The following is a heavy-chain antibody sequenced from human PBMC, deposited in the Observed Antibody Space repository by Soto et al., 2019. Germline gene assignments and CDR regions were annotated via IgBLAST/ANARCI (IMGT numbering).Heavy chain of an antibody. CDR2: IIPILGIA. CDR1: GGTFSSYT. Sequence: QVQLVQSGAEVKKPGSSVKVSCKASGGTFSSYTISWVRQAPGQGLEWMGRIIPILGIANYAQKFQGRVTITADKSTSTAYMELSSLRSEDTAVYYCARGGYCSGTSCDPIVNWGQGTLVTVSS. V-gene: IGHV1-69*02. D-gene: IGHD2-15*01. J-gene: IGHJ4*02. CDR3: ARGGYCSGTSCDPIVN.